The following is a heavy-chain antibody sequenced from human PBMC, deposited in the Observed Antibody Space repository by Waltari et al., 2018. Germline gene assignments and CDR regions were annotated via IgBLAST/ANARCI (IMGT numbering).Heavy chain of an antibody. CDR1: GVTFSRYA. D-gene: IGHD2-8*02. CDR2: ISQDGSKK. J-gene: IGHJ4*02. V-gene: IGHV3-30*01. Sequence: VQLVEFGGGVVQPGRSLRLSCAASGVTFSRYAMHWVRQAPGKGLEGGAVISQDGSKKFDADSVRVRFLISRDHSAHSLLLQMTSLRTEDTALYYCGREILVMYASYPPFDYWGQGTLVTVSS. CDR3: GREILVMYASYPPFDY.